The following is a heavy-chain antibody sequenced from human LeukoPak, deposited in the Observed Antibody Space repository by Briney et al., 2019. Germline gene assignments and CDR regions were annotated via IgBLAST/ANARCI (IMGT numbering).Heavy chain of an antibody. CDR2: IYTSGST. J-gene: IGHJ6*03. D-gene: IGHD3-10*01. Sequence: PSETLSLTCTVSGGSISSSSYYWSWIRQPAGKGLEWIGRIYTSGSTNYNPSLKSRVTISVDTSKNQFSLKLSSVTAADTAVYYCARDTYYYGSGSYYIHYMDVWGKGTTVTISS. CDR1: GGSISSSSYY. CDR3: ARDTYYYGSGSYYIHYMDV. V-gene: IGHV4-61*02.